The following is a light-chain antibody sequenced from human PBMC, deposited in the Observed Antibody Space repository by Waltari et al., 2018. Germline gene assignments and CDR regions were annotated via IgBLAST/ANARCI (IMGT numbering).Light chain of an antibody. CDR1: QVIKDD. CDR2: GAS. CDR3: LQHSNYPFT. V-gene: IGKV1-17*01. J-gene: IGKJ3*01. Sequence: DIQMTQSPSSLSASIRDSITITCRASQVIKDDLGWYQQKPGEAPRRLIYGASTLQTGVPSRFSGSGSGTDFTLTITSLQPEDFATYYCLQHSNYPFTFGPGTTVDVK.